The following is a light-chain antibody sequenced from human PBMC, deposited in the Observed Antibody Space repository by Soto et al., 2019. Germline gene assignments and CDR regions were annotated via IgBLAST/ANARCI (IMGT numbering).Light chain of an antibody. CDR3: HHYNSYPGT. Sequence: DVQMTQSPSTLSASVGDRVTITCRASQSVTSWLAWYQQKPGKAPKVLIYDASSLESGVPSRFSGSGSGTXXXXXXXXXHPDDFATYYCHHYNSYPGTFGQGTKVEIK. J-gene: IGKJ1*01. CDR2: DAS. CDR1: QSVTSW. V-gene: IGKV1-5*01.